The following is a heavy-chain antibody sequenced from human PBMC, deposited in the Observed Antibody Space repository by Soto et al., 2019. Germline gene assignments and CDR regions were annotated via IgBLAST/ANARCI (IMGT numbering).Heavy chain of an antibody. V-gene: IGHV3-21*04. CDR2: ISSSSSYI. D-gene: IGHD2-15*01. CDR3: ARRLTAALGYCSGGSCYFDY. CDR1: GFTFSSYS. J-gene: IGHJ4*02. Sequence: GGSLRLSCAASGFTFSSYSMNWVRQAPGKGLEWVSSISSSSSYIYYADSVKGRFTISRDNAKNSLYLQMNSLRAEDTAVYYCARRLTAALGYCSGGSCYFDYWGQGTLVTVSS.